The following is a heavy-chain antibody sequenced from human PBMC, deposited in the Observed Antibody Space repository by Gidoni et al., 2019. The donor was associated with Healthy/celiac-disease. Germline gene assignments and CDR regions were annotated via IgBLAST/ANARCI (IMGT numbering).Heavy chain of an antibody. D-gene: IGHD3-3*01. CDR2: MNPNSGNT. CDR3: ARREYDFWSGDRHNWFDP. J-gene: IGHJ5*02. V-gene: IGHV1-8*01. CDR1: GYTFTSYD. Sequence: QVQLVQSGAEVKKPGASVKVSCKASGYTFTSYDINWVRQATGQGLEWMGWMNPNSGNTGYAQKFQGRVTMTRNTSISTAYMELSSLRSEDTAVYYCARREYDFWSGDRHNWFDPWGQGTLVTVSS.